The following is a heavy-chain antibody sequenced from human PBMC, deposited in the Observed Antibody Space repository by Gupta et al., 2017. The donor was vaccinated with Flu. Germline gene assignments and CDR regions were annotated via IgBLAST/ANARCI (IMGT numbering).Heavy chain of an antibody. CDR1: SYA. Sequence: SYAMSWVRQAPGKGLEWVSTISSDGGSTYYADSVKGRFTISRDNSKNTLYLQMSSLRAEDTAVFYCAKGGNIYFFGSWGQGTLVTVSS. CDR3: AKGGNIYFFGS. J-gene: IGHJ5*01. CDR2: ISSDGGST. D-gene: IGHD1-26*01. V-gene: IGHV3-23*01.